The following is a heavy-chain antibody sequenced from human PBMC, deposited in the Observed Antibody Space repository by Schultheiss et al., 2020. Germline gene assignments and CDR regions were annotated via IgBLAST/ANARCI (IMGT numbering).Heavy chain of an antibody. CDR1: GFTFDDYG. V-gene: IGHV3-30*03. Sequence: GESLKISCAASGFTFDDYGMSWVRQAPGKGLEWVAVISYDGNNKYSADSVKGRFTISRDNSKNTLYLQMNSLRAEDTAVYYCARDGVVGATTYYYYGMDVWGQGTTVTVSS. CDR2: ISYDGNNK. CDR3: ARDGVVGATTYYYYGMDV. J-gene: IGHJ6*02. D-gene: IGHD1-26*01.